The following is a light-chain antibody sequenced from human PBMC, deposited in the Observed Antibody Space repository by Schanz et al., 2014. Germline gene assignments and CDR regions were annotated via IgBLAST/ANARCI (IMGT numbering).Light chain of an antibody. V-gene: IGLV2-11*01. Sequence: QSALTQPRSVSGSPGQSVTISCTGTSSDVGGYNHVSWYQQHPGKAPKFLIYDVVKRTSGVPDRFSGSKSGNTASLTISGLRADDEADYYCCSYAGSTNLRFGGGTKLTVL. CDR2: DVV. J-gene: IGLJ3*02. CDR3: CSYAGSTNLR. CDR1: SSDVGGYNH.